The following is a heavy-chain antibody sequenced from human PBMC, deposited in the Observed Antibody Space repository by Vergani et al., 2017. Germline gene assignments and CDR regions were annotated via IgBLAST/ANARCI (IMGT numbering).Heavy chain of an antibody. CDR3: ARDPRVREAPGGRFEY. J-gene: IGHJ4*02. CDR2: INTNTGNP. CDR1: GYTFTTYA. Sequence: QVQLVQSGSELKKPGASVKVSCKASGYTFTTYAMNWVRRAPGQGLEWMGWINTNTGNPKYAPGFTGRFVFSLDTSVSTTYLHISSLEPEDTAVYYCARDPRVREAPGGRFEYWGQGTLVSVSS. D-gene: IGHD3-10*01. V-gene: IGHV7-4-1*02.